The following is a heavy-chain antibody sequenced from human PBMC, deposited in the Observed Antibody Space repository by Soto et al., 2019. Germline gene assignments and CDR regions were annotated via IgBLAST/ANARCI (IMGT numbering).Heavy chain of an antibody. CDR2: ISWNSGSI. Sequence: GGSLRLSCAASGFTFDDYAMHWVRQAPGKGLEWVSGISWNSGSIGYADSVKGRFTISRDNAKNSLYLQMNSLRAEDTALYYCAKDLEFGIAAACFDYWGQGTLVTVSS. D-gene: IGHD6-13*01. J-gene: IGHJ4*02. CDR3: AKDLEFGIAAACFDY. V-gene: IGHV3-9*01. CDR1: GFTFDDYA.